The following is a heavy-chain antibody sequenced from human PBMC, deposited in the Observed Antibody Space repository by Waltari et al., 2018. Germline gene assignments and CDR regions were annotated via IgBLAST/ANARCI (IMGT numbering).Heavy chain of an antibody. CDR3: ARRGEGWLVSYYGMDV. V-gene: IGHV1-3*01. Sequence: QVQLVQSGAEVKKPGASVKVSCKASGYTFTSYTMHWVRHAPGQRLEWMGWINAGNGNKKYSQKFQGRVTITRDTSASTAYMELSSLRSEDTAVYYCARRGEGWLVSYYGMDVWGQGTTVTVSS. CDR2: INAGNGNK. J-gene: IGHJ6*02. D-gene: IGHD6-19*01. CDR1: GYTFTSYT.